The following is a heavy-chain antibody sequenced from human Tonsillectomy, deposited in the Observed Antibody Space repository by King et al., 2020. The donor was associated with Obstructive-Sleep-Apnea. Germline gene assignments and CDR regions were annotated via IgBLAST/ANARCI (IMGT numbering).Heavy chain of an antibody. V-gene: IGHV3-7*03. CDR2: IKQDGSET. Sequence: VQLVESGGGLVQPGGSLRLSCAASGFTFSNFWMTWVRQAPGKGPEWVSNIKQDGSETYYVDSVRGRFTISRDNAKNSLYLQMKNLRAEDKAVYYCASRPPAETYFGVFDFWGQGALVTVSS. CDR3: ASRPPAETYFGVFDF. CDR1: GFTFSNFW. J-gene: IGHJ4*02. D-gene: IGHD3-10*01.